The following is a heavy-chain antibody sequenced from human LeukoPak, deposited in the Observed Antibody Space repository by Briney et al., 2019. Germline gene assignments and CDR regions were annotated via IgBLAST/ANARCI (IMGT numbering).Heavy chain of an antibody. CDR1: GFTLSTYW. CDR3: ARDRGCSGSLLNWFDP. D-gene: IGHD3-10*02. J-gene: IGHJ5*02. V-gene: IGHV3-74*01. CDR2: VNGAGSTT. Sequence: PGGSLRLSCAASGFTLSTYWMHWVRQAPGKGLVWVSRVNGAGSTTSHADSVKGRFTISRDNAKNTLYLQMNSLGAEDTAVYYCARDRGCSGSLLNWFDPWGQGTLVIVSS.